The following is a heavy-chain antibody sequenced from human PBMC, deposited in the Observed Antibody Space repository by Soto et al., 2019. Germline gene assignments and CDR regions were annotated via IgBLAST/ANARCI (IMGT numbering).Heavy chain of an antibody. Sequence: QVQLVQSGAEVKKPGASVKVSCKASGYTFSTYAVQWVRQAPEQSLEWIGWIHAGNGDTKYSQKFHDRVTITRDTSASTTYMELSSLRSEDTAVYYCARVPRYTSDIVEVPAVMFEDWFVPWGQGTLVTVSS. CDR2: IHAGNGDT. J-gene: IGHJ5*02. CDR1: GYTFSTYA. D-gene: IGHD2-2*01. V-gene: IGHV1-3*01. CDR3: ARVPRYTSDIVEVPAVMFEDWFVP.